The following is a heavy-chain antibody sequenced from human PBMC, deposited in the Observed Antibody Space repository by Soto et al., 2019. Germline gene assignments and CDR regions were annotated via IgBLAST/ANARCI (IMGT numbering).Heavy chain of an antibody. CDR3: ARDSGYYDSSGYYTPLNY. CDR1: GYTFTSYA. D-gene: IGHD3-22*01. Sequence: GASVKVSCKASGYTFTSYAMHWVRQAPGQRLEWMGWINAGNGNTKYSQKFQGRVTITRDTSASTAYMELSSLRSEDTAVYYCARDSGYYDSSGYYTPLNYWGQGTMVTVYS. V-gene: IGHV1-3*01. CDR2: INAGNGNT. J-gene: IGHJ4*02.